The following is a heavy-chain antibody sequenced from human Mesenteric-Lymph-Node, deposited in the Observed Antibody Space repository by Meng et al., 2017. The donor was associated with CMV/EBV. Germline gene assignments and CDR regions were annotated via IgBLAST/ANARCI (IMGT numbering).Heavy chain of an antibody. D-gene: IGHD3-10*01. Sequence: KASGYTFTSYYVHWVRQAPGQGLEWMGIINPSGGSTNYAQKLQGRVTMTRDTSTSTVYMELSSLRSEDTAVYYCARADGSSGTSFDYWGQGTLVTVSS. CDR3: ARADGSSGTSFDY. V-gene: IGHV1-46*01. CDR2: INPSGGST. J-gene: IGHJ4*02. CDR1: GYTFTSYY.